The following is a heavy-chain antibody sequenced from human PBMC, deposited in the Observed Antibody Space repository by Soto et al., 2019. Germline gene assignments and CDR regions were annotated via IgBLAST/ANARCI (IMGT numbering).Heavy chain of an antibody. D-gene: IGHD6-6*01. CDR3: ARYSSSSVFDY. Sequence: QVQLQESGPGLVKPSETLSLTCTISGGSVTSGSYYWSWIRPPPGKGLEWIGYIYYSGSIDYNPSLKSRVTISADTSKTQFSLMMSSVTAADTAVYYCARYSSSSVFDYWGQGILVTVSS. CDR2: IYYSGSI. J-gene: IGHJ4*02. V-gene: IGHV4-61*01. CDR1: GGSVTSGSYY.